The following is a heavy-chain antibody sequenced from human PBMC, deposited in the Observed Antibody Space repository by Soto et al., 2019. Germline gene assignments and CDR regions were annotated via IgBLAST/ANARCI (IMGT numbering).Heavy chain of an antibody. CDR1: GFSISNNY. CDR3: ARDANLENYYDSSGYLGY. D-gene: IGHD3-22*01. CDR2: ISSSSSTI. Sequence: SGGPLRLSCAASGFSISNNYMTWVRQAPGKGLEWVSYISSSSSTIYYADSVKGRFTISRDNAKNSLYLQMNSLRDEDTAVYYCARDANLENYYDSSGYLGYWGQGTLVTVSS. J-gene: IGHJ4*02. V-gene: IGHV3-48*02.